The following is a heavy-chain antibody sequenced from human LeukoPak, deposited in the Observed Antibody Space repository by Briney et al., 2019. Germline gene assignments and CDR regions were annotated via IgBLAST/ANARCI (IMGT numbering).Heavy chain of an antibody. V-gene: IGHV4-61*02. CDR2: TYASGKT. CDR3: ARSFSEKFYFES. J-gene: IGHJ4*02. Sequence: PSETLSLTCTVSGDSISRGRYSWSWVRQPAGKELEWIGRTYASGKTDYNPYTPSLKSRVAMSLDTSKNQVSLYLTSVTAADTAMYFCARSFSEKFYFESWGQGTLVTVSS. D-gene: IGHD1-26*01. CDR1: GDSISRGRYS.